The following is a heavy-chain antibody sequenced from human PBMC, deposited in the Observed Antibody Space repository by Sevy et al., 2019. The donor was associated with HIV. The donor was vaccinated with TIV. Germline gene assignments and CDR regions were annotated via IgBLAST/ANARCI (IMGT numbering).Heavy chain of an antibody. CDR3: ARAAGWFDA. J-gene: IGHJ5*02. V-gene: IGHV3-11*01. Sequence: GGSLRLSCAASGFTFNDYNLSWIRPAPGKGLEWVSYISTSTSTTTINDADSVKDRFTISRDNAKNSIYLQMNSQRVDDTSVYYCARAAGWFDAWGQGTLVTVSS. CDR1: GFTFNDYN. CDR2: ISTSTSTTTI.